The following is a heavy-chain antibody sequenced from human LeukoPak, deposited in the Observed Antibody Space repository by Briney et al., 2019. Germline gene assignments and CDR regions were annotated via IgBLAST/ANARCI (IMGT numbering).Heavy chain of an antibody. CDR3: ARDGVLDLGGSGTEVWFDP. J-gene: IGHJ5*02. CDR2: IIPIFGTA. Sequence: HGASVKVSCKASGYTFTGYYMHWVRQAPGQGLEWMGGIIPIFGTANYAQKFQGRVSITADESTSTAYMELSSLRSEDTAVYYCARDGVLDLGGSGTEVWFDPWGQGTLVTVSS. V-gene: IGHV1-69*13. CDR1: GYTFTGYY. D-gene: IGHD3-10*01.